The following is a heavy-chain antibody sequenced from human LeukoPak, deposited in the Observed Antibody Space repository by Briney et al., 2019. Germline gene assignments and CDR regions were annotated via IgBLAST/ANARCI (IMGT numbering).Heavy chain of an antibody. CDR2: ISRSCSYI. D-gene: IGHD6-19*01. J-gene: IGHJ4*02. V-gene: IGHV3-21*01. CDR3: ARDPEIAVAGMN. CDR1: VFTFSSYS. Sequence: VGSLRLSCAASVFTFSSYSINGVRDAPGKGLGWGSSISRSCSYIFYADSVKGRYTISRENAKNSLYLQMNSLRAEDTAVYYCARDPEIAVAGMNWGQGTLVTVSS.